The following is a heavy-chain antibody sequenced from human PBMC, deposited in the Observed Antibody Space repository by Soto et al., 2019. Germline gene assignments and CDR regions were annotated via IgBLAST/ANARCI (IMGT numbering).Heavy chain of an antibody. Sequence: GGSLRLSCAASGFTFSSYSMNWVRQAPGKGLEWVSYISSSSSTIYYADSVKGRFTISRDNAKNSLYLQMNSLRDEDTAVYYCARDTVAGFARSRYGMDVWGQGTTVTVSS. V-gene: IGHV3-48*02. CDR1: GFTFSSYS. J-gene: IGHJ6*02. D-gene: IGHD6-19*01. CDR3: ARDTVAGFARSRYGMDV. CDR2: ISSSSSTI.